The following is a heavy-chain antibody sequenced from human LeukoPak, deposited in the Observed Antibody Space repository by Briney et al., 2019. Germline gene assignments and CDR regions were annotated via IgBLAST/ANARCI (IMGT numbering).Heavy chain of an antibody. J-gene: IGHJ4*02. D-gene: IGHD5-12*01. CDR1: GFTFSSYG. Sequence: GRSLRLSCAASGFTFSSYGMHWVRQAPGKGLEWVAVISYDGSNKYYADSVKGRFTISRDNSKNTLYLQMNSLRAEDTAVYYCARSGLRPDLFDYWGQGTLVTVSS. CDR2: ISYDGSNK. V-gene: IGHV3-30*03. CDR3: ARSGLRPDLFDY.